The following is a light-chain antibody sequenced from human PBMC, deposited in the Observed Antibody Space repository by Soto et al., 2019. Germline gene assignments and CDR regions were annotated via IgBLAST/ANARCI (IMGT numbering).Light chain of an antibody. CDR2: GAS. CDR3: KRYDSSRT. V-gene: IGKV3-20*01. CDR1: QSVRSNF. Sequence: EIVLTQSPGSLSLSPGERATLSCRASQSVRSNFLAWSKQKPGQAPRLLIYGASNRATGIPDRFSGSGSGTDSTLTITRMQPEEFAMYYCKRYDSSRTFGQGNKGDIK. J-gene: IGKJ1*01.